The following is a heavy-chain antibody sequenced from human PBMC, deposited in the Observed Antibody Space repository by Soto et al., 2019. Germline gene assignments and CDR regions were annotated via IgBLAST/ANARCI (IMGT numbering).Heavy chain of an antibody. CDR2: INAGNGNT. CDR1: GYTFTSYA. CDR3: AGVSYLDFWTGYYPTDY. J-gene: IGHJ4*02. Sequence: ASVKVSCKASGYTFTSYAMHWVRQAPGQRLEWMGWINAGNGNTKYSQKFQGRVTITRDTSASTAYMELSSLRSEDTAVYYCAGVSYLDFWTGYYPTDYWGQGTLVTVSS. D-gene: IGHD3-3*01. V-gene: IGHV1-3*01.